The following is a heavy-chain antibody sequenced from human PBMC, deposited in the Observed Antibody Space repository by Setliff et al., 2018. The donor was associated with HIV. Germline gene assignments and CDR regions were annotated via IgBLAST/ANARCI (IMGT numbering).Heavy chain of an antibody. J-gene: IGHJ3*01. CDR2: INHSGGT. V-gene: IGHV4-34*01. D-gene: IGHD7-27*01. CDR3: ARGWGHDGFDF. Sequence: SETLSLTCAVYGGSFSGYYWSWIRQSPGKGLEWIGEINHSGGTNYNPSLKSRVTMSIDTSKNQFSLNVSSVTAADTAVYYCARGWGHDGFDFWGQGTMVTVSS. CDR1: GGSFSGYY.